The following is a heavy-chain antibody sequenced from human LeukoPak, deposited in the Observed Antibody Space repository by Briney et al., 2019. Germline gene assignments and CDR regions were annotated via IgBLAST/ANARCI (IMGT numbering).Heavy chain of an antibody. CDR2: IYYSGST. Sequence: AETLSLTCTVSGGSMSSYYWSWIRQPPGKGLEWIGYIYYSGSTTYNPTLKSRVTVSVDTSKNQFSLKLSSVTAADTAVYHCARHYYGSGSTLDYWGQGTLVTVSS. CDR3: ARHYYGSGSTLDY. V-gene: IGHV4-59*08. J-gene: IGHJ4*02. CDR1: GGSMSSYY. D-gene: IGHD3-10*01.